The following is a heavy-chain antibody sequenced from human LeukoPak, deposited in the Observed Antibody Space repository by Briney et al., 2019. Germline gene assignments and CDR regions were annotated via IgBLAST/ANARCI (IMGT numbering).Heavy chain of an antibody. J-gene: IGHJ4*02. CDR3: AKEAPVGYCGGDCYRPSDY. Sequence: TGGSLRLSCVASGFTFNSYAMSWVRQAPGKGLEWVSAISGSGGSTYYADSVKGRFTISRDNSKNTLYLQMNSLRAEDTAVYYCAKEAPVGYCGGDCYRPSDYWGQGTLVTVSS. CDR2: ISGSGGST. CDR1: GFTFNSYA. V-gene: IGHV3-23*01. D-gene: IGHD2-21*02.